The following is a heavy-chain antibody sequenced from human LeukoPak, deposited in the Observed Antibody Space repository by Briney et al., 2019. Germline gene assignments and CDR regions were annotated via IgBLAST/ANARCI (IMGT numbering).Heavy chain of an antibody. CDR3: ARQPPSGDAFNI. D-gene: IGHD6-25*01. CDR2: IYYSGRT. J-gene: IGHJ3*02. Sequence: SETLSLTCSVPGGSLSNTSCSWAWIRQPPGKGLEWLGSIYYSGRTYYIPSLKSRLTISVDMSKNQFSLKLTSVTAADTAVYYCARQPPSGDAFNIWGQGTMVTVSS. V-gene: IGHV4-39*01. CDR1: GGSLSNTSCS.